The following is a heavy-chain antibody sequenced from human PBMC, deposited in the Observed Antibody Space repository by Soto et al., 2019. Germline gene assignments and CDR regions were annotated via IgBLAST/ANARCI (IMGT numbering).Heavy chain of an antibody. J-gene: IGHJ6*02. CDR3: ARDPRHLYYDFWSGYGWAMGHYYYGMDV. CDR2: INAGNGNT. D-gene: IGHD3-3*01. V-gene: IGHV1-3*01. Sequence: GASVKVSCQASGYTFTSYAMHWVRQAPGQRREWMGWINAGNGNTKYSQKFQGRDTITRDTSASTAYMELSSLRSEDTAVYYCARDPRHLYYDFWSGYGWAMGHYYYGMDVWGQGTTVTVSS. CDR1: GYTFTSYA.